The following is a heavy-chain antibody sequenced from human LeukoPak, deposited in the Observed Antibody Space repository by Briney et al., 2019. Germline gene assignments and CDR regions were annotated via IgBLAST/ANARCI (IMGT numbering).Heavy chain of an antibody. V-gene: IGHV4-39*01. D-gene: IGHD5-24*01. J-gene: IGHJ3*02. CDR3: ARHVTISGPYDASDI. CDR1: GGSISSSFYY. Sequence: PSETLSLTCSVSGGSISSSFYYWGWIRQPPGKGLEWIGTIYYSGTTYQNPSLRSRVTISVDTSKNQFSLKLRSVTAADTAVYYCARHVTISGPYDASDIWGQGTMVTVSP. CDR2: IYYSGTT.